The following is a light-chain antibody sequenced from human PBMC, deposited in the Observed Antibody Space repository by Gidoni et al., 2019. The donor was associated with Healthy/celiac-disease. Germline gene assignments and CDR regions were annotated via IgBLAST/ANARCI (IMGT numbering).Light chain of an antibody. Sequence: SYVLTQPPSVSVAPGKTARITCGGNNIGSKSVHWYQQKPGQAPVLVIYDDSDRPSGIPERFSGSNAGNTATLTISRVEAGDEADYYCQVWDSSSDLLYVFGTGTKVTVL. V-gene: IGLV3-21*04. CDR1: NIGSKS. J-gene: IGLJ1*01. CDR2: DDS. CDR3: QVWDSSSDLLYV.